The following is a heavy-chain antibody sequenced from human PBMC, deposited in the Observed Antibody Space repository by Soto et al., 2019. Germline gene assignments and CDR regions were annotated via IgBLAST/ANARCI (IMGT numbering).Heavy chain of an antibody. J-gene: IGHJ4*02. Sequence: RGESLKISCKGSGYSFTSYKIGWVRQMAGKGLEWMGIIYPGDSDTRYSPSFQGQVTISVDKSTSTAYLQWSSLKASDTAMYYCARHATYYDILSGYYFDYWGQGTLVTVSS. CDR3: ARHATYYDILSGYYFDY. V-gene: IGHV5-51*01. D-gene: IGHD3-9*01. CDR1: GYSFTSYK. CDR2: IYPGDSDT.